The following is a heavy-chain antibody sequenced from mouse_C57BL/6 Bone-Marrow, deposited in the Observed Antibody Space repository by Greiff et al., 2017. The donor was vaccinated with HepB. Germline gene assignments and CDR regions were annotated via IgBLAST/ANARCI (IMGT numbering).Heavy chain of an antibody. V-gene: IGHV1-63*01. CDR1: GYTFTNYW. J-gene: IGHJ4*01. CDR3: AKRWMDYYAMDY. CDR2: IYPGGGYT. Sequence: VQLQQSGAELVRPGTSVKMSCKASGYTFTNYWIGWAKQRPGHGLEWIGDIYPGGGYTNYNEKFKGKATLTADKSSSTAYMQFSRLTSEDSAIYYGAKRWMDYYAMDYWGQGTSVTVSS. D-gene: IGHD1-1*02.